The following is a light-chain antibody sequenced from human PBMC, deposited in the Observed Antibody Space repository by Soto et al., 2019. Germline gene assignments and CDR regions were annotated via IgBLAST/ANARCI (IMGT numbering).Light chain of an antibody. Sequence: IQMTQSPSSLTASVGDRVTITCRASHDISTRLNWYQQMPGKAPKLLIYETSNVQTGVPSRFSGRGSGTDFVFTITSLQPEDVGTYYCQQYDNVGITFGQGTRLEIK. CDR1: HDISTR. CDR3: QQYDNVGIT. V-gene: IGKV1-33*01. CDR2: ETS. J-gene: IGKJ5*01.